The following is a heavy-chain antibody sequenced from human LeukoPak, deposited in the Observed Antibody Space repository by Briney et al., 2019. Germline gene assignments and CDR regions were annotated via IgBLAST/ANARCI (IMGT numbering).Heavy chain of an antibody. J-gene: IGHJ4*02. CDR2: MNPNSGNT. Sequence: GASVKVSCKASGYTFTSYDINWVRQATGQGLECMGCMNPNSGNTGYAQKFQGRVTMTRNTSISTAYMELNSLRSEDTPVYYWGRRPLYSSRRGGCDYWGQGTLCTVSS. CDR3: GRRPLYSSRRGGCDY. CDR1: GYTFTSYD. V-gene: IGHV1-8*01. D-gene: IGHD6-19*01.